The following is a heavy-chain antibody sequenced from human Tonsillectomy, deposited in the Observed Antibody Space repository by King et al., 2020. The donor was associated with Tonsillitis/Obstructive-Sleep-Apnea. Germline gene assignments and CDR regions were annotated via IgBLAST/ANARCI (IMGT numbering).Heavy chain of an antibody. CDR3: THTGPRHIVVVTAMDAFYI. Sequence: TLKESGPTLVKPTQTLTLTCTFSGFSLSTSGVGVGWIRQPPGKALEWLALIYWDDDKRYSPSLKSRLTITKDTSKNQVVLTMTNMDPVDTATYYCTHTGPRHIVVVTAMDAFYICGQGTMVSVSS. CDR1: GFSLSTSGVG. CDR2: IYWDDDK. J-gene: IGHJ3*02. D-gene: IGHD2-21*02. V-gene: IGHV2-5*02.